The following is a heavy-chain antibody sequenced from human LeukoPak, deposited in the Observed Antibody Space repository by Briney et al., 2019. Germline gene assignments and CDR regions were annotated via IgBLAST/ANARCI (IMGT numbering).Heavy chain of an antibody. V-gene: IGHV4-59*01. CDR2: IYYSGNT. D-gene: IGHD4-11*01. CDR3: ARTPTTLSRYGMDV. Sequence: SETLSLTCTVSGGSISNYYWSWIRQPPGKGLEWIGYIYYSGNTNCNPSLKSRVTISVDTSKNQFSLKLSSVTAADTAVYYCARTPTTLSRYGMDVWGQGTTVTVSS. J-gene: IGHJ6*02. CDR1: GGSISNYY.